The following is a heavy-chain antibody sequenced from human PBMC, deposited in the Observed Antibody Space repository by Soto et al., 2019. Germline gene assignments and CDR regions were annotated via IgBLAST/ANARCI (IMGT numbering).Heavy chain of an antibody. J-gene: IGHJ4*02. CDR1: WDSVSSNSAA. Sequence: SQTLSLTCGISWDSVSSNSAAWNWLRQSPSRGLEWLGRTYYRSKWYNDYAVSVESRITINPDTSKNHFSLQLNFVTPEDTAVYFCSRREQYSGRIFDYWGQGTLVAFSS. CDR3: SRREQYSGRIFDY. V-gene: IGHV6-1*01. CDR2: TYYRSKWYN. D-gene: IGHD1-26*01.